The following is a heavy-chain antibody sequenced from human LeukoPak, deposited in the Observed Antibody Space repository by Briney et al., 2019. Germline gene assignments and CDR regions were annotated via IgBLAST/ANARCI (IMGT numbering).Heavy chain of an antibody. CDR3: AKDMVAAAGTSFDY. Sequence: GRSLRLSCAASGFTFDDYAMHWVRQAPGKGLEWVSGISWNSGSIGYADSVKGRFTISRDNTENSLYLQMNSLRAEDTALYYCAKDMVAAAGTSFDYWGQGTLVTVSS. CDR1: GFTFDDYA. V-gene: IGHV3-9*01. D-gene: IGHD6-13*01. CDR2: ISWNSGSI. J-gene: IGHJ4*02.